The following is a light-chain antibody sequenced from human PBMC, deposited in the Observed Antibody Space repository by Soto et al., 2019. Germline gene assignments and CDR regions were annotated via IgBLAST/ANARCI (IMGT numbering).Light chain of an antibody. CDR2: GAS. CDR3: QQYGSSPH. V-gene: IGKV3-20*01. CDR1: QTIGDND. Sequence: TGLSQAADTLSWTPGERGTLSCRASQTIGDNDLAWYQQKPSQAPRLLIYGASSRATGIPDRFSGSGSGTDFTLTISSLEPEDFAVYYCQQYGSSPHFGGGTKVDIK. J-gene: IGKJ4*01.